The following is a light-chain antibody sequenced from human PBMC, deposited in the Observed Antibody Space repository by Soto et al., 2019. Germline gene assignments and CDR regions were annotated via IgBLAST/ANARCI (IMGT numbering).Light chain of an antibody. Sequence: EIVLTQSPATLSLSPGERATLSCRASENINVFVGWYQKKPGQAPRLLISDASNRATGIPARFSGSGYGTDVTLTISSLEPEDVAVYYCQQRSRWPPYTFGQGTKVEIK. CDR2: DAS. CDR1: ENINVF. J-gene: IGKJ2*01. CDR3: QQRSRWPPYT. V-gene: IGKV3-11*01.